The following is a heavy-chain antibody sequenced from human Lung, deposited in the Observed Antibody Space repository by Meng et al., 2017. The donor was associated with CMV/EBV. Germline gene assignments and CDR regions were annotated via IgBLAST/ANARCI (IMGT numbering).Heavy chain of an antibody. D-gene: IGHD6-13*01. CDR1: GYSFATYW. J-gene: IGHJ4*02. CDR2: IYCGDSKT. V-gene: IGHV5-51*01. CDR3: SRHYDSSWFGY. Sequence: GGSLRLXXKSSGYSFATYWIGWVRQMPGKDLEWMGMIYCGDSKTIYSPFFQVQVTISADKSISTAYLQWSSLQASDTAMYYCSRHYDSSWFGYWGQGTLVTVSS.